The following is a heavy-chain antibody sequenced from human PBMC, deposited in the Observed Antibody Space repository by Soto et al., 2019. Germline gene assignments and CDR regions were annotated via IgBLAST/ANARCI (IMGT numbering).Heavy chain of an antibody. J-gene: IGHJ3*02. CDR1: GYIFTTYG. D-gene: IGHD3-22*01. Sequence: QVHLVQSGADVKKPGASVRVSCKASGYIFTTYGISWVRQAPGQGFEWLGWISPNNGNTKYAQKLQGRVTMTADTATSTAYMELRSLRSDDTAVYYCARVGGYYDISGDYYTDAFDIGGQGTMVTVSS. CDR3: ARVGGYYDISGDYYTDAFDI. CDR2: ISPNNGNT. V-gene: IGHV1-18*01.